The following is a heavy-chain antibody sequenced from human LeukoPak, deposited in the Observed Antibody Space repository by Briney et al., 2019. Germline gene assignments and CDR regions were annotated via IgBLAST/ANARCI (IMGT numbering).Heavy chain of an antibody. Sequence: GGSLRLSCAASGFTFSSYAMSWVRQAPGKGLEWVSCISDSGASTNYADSVKGRFTISRGNAKNSLYLQMNSLRAEDTAVYYCASNLGSYTFDYWGQGTLVTVSS. D-gene: IGHD1-26*01. J-gene: IGHJ4*02. V-gene: IGHV3-23*01. CDR3: ASNLGSYTFDY. CDR1: GFTFSSYA. CDR2: ISDSGAST.